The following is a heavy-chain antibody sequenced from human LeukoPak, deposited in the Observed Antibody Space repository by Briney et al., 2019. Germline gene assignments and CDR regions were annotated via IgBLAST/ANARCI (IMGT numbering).Heavy chain of an antibody. D-gene: IGHD6-6*01. CDR2: INWNGGST. CDR3: ARVGGSIAAPYYYYYMDV. J-gene: IGHJ6*03. CDR1: GFTFDDYG. V-gene: IGHV3-20*04. Sequence: GGSLRLSCAASGFTFDDYGMSWVRHAPGKGLEWVSGINWNGGSTGYADSVKGRFTISRDNAKNSLYLQMNSLRAEDTALYYCARVGGSIAAPYYYYYMDVWGKGTTVTVSS.